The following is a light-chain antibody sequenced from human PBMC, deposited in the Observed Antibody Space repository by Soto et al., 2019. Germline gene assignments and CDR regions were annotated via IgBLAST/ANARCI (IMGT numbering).Light chain of an antibody. CDR2: EIN. Sequence: QSALTQPPSASGSPGQSITISCTGTSSDVGAFNYVSWYQQHPGKAPKLMIFEINKRPSGVPDRFSGSKSGNTASLTVSGLQAEDEADYYCSSYAGINIYVFGGGTKVNVL. J-gene: IGLJ1*01. V-gene: IGLV2-8*01. CDR3: SSYAGINIYV. CDR1: SSDVGAFNY.